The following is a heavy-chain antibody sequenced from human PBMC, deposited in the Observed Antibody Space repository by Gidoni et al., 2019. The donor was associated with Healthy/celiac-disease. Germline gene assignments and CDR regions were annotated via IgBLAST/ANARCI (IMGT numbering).Heavy chain of an antibody. Sequence: QVQLQESGPGLVKPSQTLSLTCTASGGSISSGSYYWSWIRQPAGKGLEWIGRIYTSGSTNYNPSLKSRVTMSVDTSKNQFSLKLSSVTAADTAVYYCARAGGRVFGVVMGFDYWGQGTLVTVSS. V-gene: IGHV4-61*02. CDR2: IYTSGST. J-gene: IGHJ4*02. CDR3: ARAGGRVFGVVMGFDY. D-gene: IGHD3-3*01. CDR1: GGSISSGSYY.